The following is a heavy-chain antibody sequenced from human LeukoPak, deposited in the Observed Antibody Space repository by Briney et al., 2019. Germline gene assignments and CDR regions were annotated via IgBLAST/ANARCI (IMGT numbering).Heavy chain of an antibody. CDR3: ARLGEDYDILTGAPVWYFDF. J-gene: IGHJ2*01. D-gene: IGHD3-9*01. CDR2: INHSGST. V-gene: IGHV4-34*01. Sequence: SETLSLTCAVYGGSFSGYYWSWIRQPPGKGLEWIGEINHSGSTNYNPSLKSRVTISVDTSKNQFSLKLSSVTAADTAVYYCARLGEDYDILTGAPVWYFDFWGRGTLVTVSS. CDR1: GGSFSGYY.